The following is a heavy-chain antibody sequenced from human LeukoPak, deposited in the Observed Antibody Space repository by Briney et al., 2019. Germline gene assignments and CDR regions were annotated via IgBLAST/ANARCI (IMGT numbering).Heavy chain of an antibody. J-gene: IGHJ4*02. CDR2: ISSSSSYI. V-gene: IGHV3-21*01. CDR1: GFTFSSYS. D-gene: IGHD2-21*01. Sequence: GGSLRLSCAASGFTFSSYSMNWVRQAPGKGLEWVSSISSSSSYIYYADSVKGRFTISRDNAKNSLYLQMNSLRAEDTVVYYCARNGGDRIDYWGQGTLVTVSS. CDR3: ARNGGDRIDY.